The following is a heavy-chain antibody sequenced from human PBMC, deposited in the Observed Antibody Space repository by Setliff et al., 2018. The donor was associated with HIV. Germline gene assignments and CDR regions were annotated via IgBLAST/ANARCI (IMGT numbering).Heavy chain of an antibody. Sequence: PSETLSLTCTVSGGSISSYYWSWIRQPPGKGLEWIGYIYTSGSTNYNPSLKSRVTISVDTSKNQFSPKLSSVTAEDTAVYYCARVGPYYGSGISANYFDYWGQGALVTVSS. V-gene: IGHV4-4*09. CDR3: ARVGPYYGSGISANYFDY. J-gene: IGHJ4*02. D-gene: IGHD3-10*01. CDR2: IYTSGST. CDR1: GGSISSYY.